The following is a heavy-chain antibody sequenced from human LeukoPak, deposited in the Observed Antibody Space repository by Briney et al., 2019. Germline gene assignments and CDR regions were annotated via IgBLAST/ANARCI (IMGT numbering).Heavy chain of an antibody. CDR1: GFTFRSYS. Sequence: GGSLRLSCAASGFTFRSYSMNWVRQAPGKGLEWVSSISSSSSYIYYADSVKGRFTISRDNAKNSLYLQMNSLRAEDTAVYYCARGHGDRDAFDIWGQGTMVTVSS. CDR3: ARGHGDRDAFDI. D-gene: IGHD4-17*01. V-gene: IGHV3-21*01. J-gene: IGHJ3*02. CDR2: ISSSSSYI.